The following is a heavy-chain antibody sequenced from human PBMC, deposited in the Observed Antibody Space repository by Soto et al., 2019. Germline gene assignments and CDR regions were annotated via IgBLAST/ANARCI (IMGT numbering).Heavy chain of an antibody. V-gene: IGHV3-7*05. J-gene: IGHJ3*02. Sequence: EVQLVESGGGLVQPGGSLRLSCAASEFTFSSYWMTWVRQAPGRGLEWVASINQDGSEKYYVDSVKGRFTISRDNAKNSLYLQMNDLRAEDTAVFYCARIMIVVVITEHDAFDIWGQGTMVTVSS. CDR3: ARIMIVVVITEHDAFDI. CDR2: INQDGSEK. CDR1: EFTFSSYW. D-gene: IGHD3-22*01.